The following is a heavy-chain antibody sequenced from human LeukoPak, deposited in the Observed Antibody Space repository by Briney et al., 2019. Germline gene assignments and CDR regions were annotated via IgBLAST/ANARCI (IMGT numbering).Heavy chain of an antibody. CDR3: ARDERRYCSDSSCYPGDY. D-gene: IGHD2-2*01. V-gene: IGHV3-21*01. J-gene: IGHJ4*02. CDR2: ISRTSAYI. Sequence: PGGSLRLSCAASGFTFSSYAMKWVRQAPGKGLEWVSAISRTSAYINYSDSVKGRFTISRDNAKNSVYLQIDSLRAEDTAVYYCARDERRYCSDSSCYPGDYWGQGTLVTVSS. CDR1: GFTFSSYA.